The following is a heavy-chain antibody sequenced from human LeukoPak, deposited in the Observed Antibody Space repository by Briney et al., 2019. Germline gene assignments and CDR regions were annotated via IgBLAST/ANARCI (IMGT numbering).Heavy chain of an antibody. J-gene: IGHJ4*02. CDR3: AKEGLDYYGSGSLDY. D-gene: IGHD3-10*01. CDR2: ISDSGGST. CDR1: GFAFSSYA. Sequence: GGSLRLSCAASGFAFSSYAMSWVRQAPGKGLEWVSAISDSGGSTYYADSGKGRFTISRDNSKNTLYLQMNSLRAEDTAVYYCAKEGLDYYGSGSLDYWGQGTLVTVSS. V-gene: IGHV3-23*01.